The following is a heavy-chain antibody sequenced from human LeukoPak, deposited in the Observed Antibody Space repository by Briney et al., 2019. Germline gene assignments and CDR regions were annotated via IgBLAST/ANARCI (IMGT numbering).Heavy chain of an antibody. CDR3: ARDGYGGNSFDY. Sequence: ASVKVSCKASGYTFTSYAMNWVRQAPGQGLEWMGWINPKNGGTNYARKFQGRVTMTRDTSINTAFMELSRLNSDDTAVYFCARDGYGGNSFDYWGQGTLVTVSS. J-gene: IGHJ4*02. V-gene: IGHV1-2*02. D-gene: IGHD4-23*01. CDR1: GYTFTSYA. CDR2: INPKNGGT.